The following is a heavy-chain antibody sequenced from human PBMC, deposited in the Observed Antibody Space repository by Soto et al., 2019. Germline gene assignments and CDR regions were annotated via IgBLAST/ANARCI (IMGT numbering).Heavy chain of an antibody. CDR2: IWYDGSIK. CDR1: GFTFMSYG. J-gene: IGHJ4*02. CDR3: ASEGHDQPDFDY. V-gene: IGHV3-33*01. Sequence: QVQLVESGGGVVQPGRSLRLSCAASGFTFMSYGMHWFRQAPGKGLEWVAVIWYDGSIKYYADSVKGRFTISGDNSKNTLYLQMNSLRAEDTAVYYCASEGHDQPDFDYWFQGTMVTVFS. D-gene: IGHD2-2*01.